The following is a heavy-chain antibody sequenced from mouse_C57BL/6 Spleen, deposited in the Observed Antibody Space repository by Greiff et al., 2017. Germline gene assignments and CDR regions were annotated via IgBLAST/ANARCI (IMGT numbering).Heavy chain of an antibody. CDR3: ARWLLQFAY. Sequence: EVQVVESGPELVKPGASVKMSCKASGYTFTDYNMHWVKQSHGKSLEWIGYINPNNGGTSYNQKFKGKATLTVNKSSSTAYMELRSLTSEDSAVYYCARWLLQFAYWGQGTLVTVSA. CDR1: GYTFTDYN. D-gene: IGHD2-3*01. J-gene: IGHJ3*01. CDR2: INPNNGGT. V-gene: IGHV1-22*01.